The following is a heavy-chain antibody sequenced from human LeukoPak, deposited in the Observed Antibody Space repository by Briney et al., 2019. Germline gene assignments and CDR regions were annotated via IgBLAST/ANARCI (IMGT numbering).Heavy chain of an antibody. CDR2: ISGSGGST. CDR3: AKVPAAYNWFDP. CDR1: GFTFSTYA. D-gene: IGHD2-2*01. Sequence: GGSLRLSCEASGFTFSTYATSWVRQAPGKGLEWVSAISGSGGSTYYADSVKGRFTISRDNSKNTLYLQMNSLRAEDTAVYYCAKVPAAYNWFDPWGQGTLVTVSS. V-gene: IGHV3-23*01. J-gene: IGHJ5*02.